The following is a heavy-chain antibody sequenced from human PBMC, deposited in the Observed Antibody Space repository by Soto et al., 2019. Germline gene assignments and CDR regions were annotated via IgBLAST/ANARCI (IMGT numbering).Heavy chain of an antibody. CDR1: GFIFTTYA. CDR2: ISSSGEST. V-gene: IGHV3-23*01. D-gene: IGHD3-10*01. J-gene: IGHJ3*02. CDR3: AHPRGFGVFDAVDI. Sequence: WSLGLSCATSGFIFTTYAMNWVRQAPGKGLEWVSAISSSGESTFYAESVRGRFTISRDNSLNTLYLQMRSLRPEDTAVYYCAHPRGFGVFDAVDIWGQGTMVTVSS.